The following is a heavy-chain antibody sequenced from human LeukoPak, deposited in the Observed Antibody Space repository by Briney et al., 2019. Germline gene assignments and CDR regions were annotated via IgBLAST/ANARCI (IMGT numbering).Heavy chain of an antibody. D-gene: IGHD2-8*01. CDR2: IYYSGST. J-gene: IGHJ5*02. CDR1: GGSISSYY. V-gene: IGHV4-59*12. CDR3: ARRLRYCTNGVCYYPFDP. Sequence: TPSETLSLTCTVSGGSISSYYWSWIRQPPGKGLEWIGYIYYSGSTNYNPSLKSRVTISVDTSKNQFSLKLSSVTAADTAVYYCARRLRYCTNGVCYYPFDPWGQGTLVTVSS.